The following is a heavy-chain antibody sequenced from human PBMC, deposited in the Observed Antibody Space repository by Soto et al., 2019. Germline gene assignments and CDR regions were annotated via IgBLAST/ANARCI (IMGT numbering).Heavy chain of an antibody. V-gene: IGHV1-2*02. CDR1: GYTFTGYY. CDR2: INPNSGGT. J-gene: IGHJ3*02. Sequence: ASVEVSCKASGYTFTGYYMHWVRQAPGQGLEWMGWINPNSGGTNYAQKFQGRVTMTRDTSISTAYMELSRLRSDDTAVYYCARGYCSGGSCYHAFDIWGQGTMVTVSS. D-gene: IGHD2-15*01. CDR3: ARGYCSGGSCYHAFDI.